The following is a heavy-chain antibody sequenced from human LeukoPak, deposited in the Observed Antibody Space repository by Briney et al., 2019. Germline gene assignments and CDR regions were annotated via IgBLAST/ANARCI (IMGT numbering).Heavy chain of an antibody. D-gene: IGHD3-16*01. CDR2: SIPIFDRT. Sequence: ASVKVSCMASGGTFGSYTINWVRQAPGQGLEWMGRSIPIFDRTNYARNFQGRVTITADKSTTTVDMELTSLRSDDTAVYYCSGDLNWHHDSWGQGTLVTVSS. CDR1: GGTFGSYT. V-gene: IGHV1-69*08. J-gene: IGHJ5*02. CDR3: SGDLNWHHDS.